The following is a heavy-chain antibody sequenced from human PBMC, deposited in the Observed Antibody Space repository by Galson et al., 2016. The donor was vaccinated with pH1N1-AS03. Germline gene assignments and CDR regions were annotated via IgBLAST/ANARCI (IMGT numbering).Heavy chain of an antibody. CDR2: IVPVFGTT. D-gene: IGHD6-6*01. CDR3: TRDGAAHDYYYYGVDV. V-gene: IGHV1-69*13. Sequence: SVKVSCKASGGTFGNYAVSWVRLAPGQGLEWLGAIVPVFGTTNYAQTFQGRLTITADASTSTSNMELSSLRLDDTALYYCTRDGAAHDYYYYGVDVWGQGTTVTVSS. J-gene: IGHJ6*02. CDR1: GGTFGNYA.